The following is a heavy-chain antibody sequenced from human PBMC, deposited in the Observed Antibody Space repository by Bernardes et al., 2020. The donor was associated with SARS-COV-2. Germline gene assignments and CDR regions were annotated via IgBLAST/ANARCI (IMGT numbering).Heavy chain of an antibody. CDR2: ISTAGTYI. CDR1: GFTFSSYS. D-gene: IGHD2-8*01. CDR3: ARVDHTNLYFFDS. V-gene: IGHV3-21*01. Sequence: GSLRLSCGTSGFTFSSYSMNWVRQAPGKGLEWVSSISTAGTYISYADSVRGRFTISRDNARNSLYLQMGSLRAEDTAVYYCARVDHTNLYFFDSWGQG. J-gene: IGHJ4*02.